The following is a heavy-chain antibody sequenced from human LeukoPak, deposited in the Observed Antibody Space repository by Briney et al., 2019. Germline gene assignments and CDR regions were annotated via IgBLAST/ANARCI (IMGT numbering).Heavy chain of an antibody. CDR1: GFPFSDFN. V-gene: IGHV3-21*01. D-gene: IGHD5-12*01. Sequence: PGGSLRLSCAASGFPFSDFNMKWVRQAPGKGLEWVASISSTGTYIYFADSLKGRFTISRDNAKNSLHLQLNSLRAEDTAVYFCARDPQTIGANEVDALDIWGRGTMVTVSS. CDR3: ARDPQTIGANEVDALDI. CDR2: ISSTGTYI. J-gene: IGHJ3*02.